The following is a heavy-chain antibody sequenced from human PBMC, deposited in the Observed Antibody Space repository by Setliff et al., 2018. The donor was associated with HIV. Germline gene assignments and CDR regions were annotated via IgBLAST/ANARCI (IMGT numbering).Heavy chain of an antibody. CDR2: INPNSGGT. V-gene: IGHV1-2*02. Sequence: ASVKVSCKASGYTFTGYYMHWVRQAPGQGLERMGWINPNSGGTNYAQIFQGRVTMTRDTSISTAYMELSRLRSDDTAVYYCARPGYSGYDFIGGNLGYWGQGTLVTVSS. D-gene: IGHD5-12*01. J-gene: IGHJ4*02. CDR3: ARPGYSGYDFIGGNLGY. CDR1: GYTFTGYY.